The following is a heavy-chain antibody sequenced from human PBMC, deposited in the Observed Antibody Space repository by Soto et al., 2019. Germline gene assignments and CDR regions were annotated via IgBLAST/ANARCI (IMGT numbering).Heavy chain of an antibody. J-gene: IGHJ3*02. CDR1: GYTFSNYG. D-gene: IGHD3-22*01. CDR3: ARDRHDSSGYYPTNEAFDI. V-gene: IGHV1-18*01. Sequence: QVPLVQSGAEVKKPGASVKVSCRASGYTFSNYGITWVRQAPGQGLEWMGWISVHNGNTNYAQKLQGRLTMTTDTSTNTAYMELRSLRSDDTAVYYCARDRHDSSGYYPTNEAFDIWGQGTMVTVSS. CDR2: ISVHNGNT.